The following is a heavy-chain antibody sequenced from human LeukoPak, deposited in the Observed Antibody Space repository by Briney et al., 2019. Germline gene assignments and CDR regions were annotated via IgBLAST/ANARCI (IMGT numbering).Heavy chain of an antibody. V-gene: IGHV3-21*01. CDR3: AREFLQEEFDY. CDR1: GFTFRSYA. CDR2: ISGSSINM. Sequence: PGGSLRLSCAAFGFTFRSYAMNWVRRAPGKGLEWVSSISGSSINMYYADSVKGRFTISRDNAKNSLYLQMNSLRAEDTAVYYCAREFLQEEFDYWGQGTLVTVSS. J-gene: IGHJ4*02. D-gene: IGHD3-3*01.